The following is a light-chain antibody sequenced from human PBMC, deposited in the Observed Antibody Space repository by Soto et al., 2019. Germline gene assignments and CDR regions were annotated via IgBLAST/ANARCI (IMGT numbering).Light chain of an antibody. CDR3: AAWDDSLNLWV. Sequence: QSVLTQPPSASGTPGQRVTISCSGSSSNIGSNTVNWYQQLPGTAPKLLIYSNNQRPSGVPDRFSGSKSGISASLALSGLQSEDEADYYCAAWDDSLNLWVFGGGTKLTVL. V-gene: IGLV1-44*01. J-gene: IGLJ3*02. CDR2: SNN. CDR1: SSNIGSNT.